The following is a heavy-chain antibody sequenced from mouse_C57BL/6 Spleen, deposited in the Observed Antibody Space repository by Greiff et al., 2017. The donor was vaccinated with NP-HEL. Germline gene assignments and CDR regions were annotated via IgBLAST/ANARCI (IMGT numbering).Heavy chain of an antibody. CDR1: GYTFTSYW. V-gene: IGHV1-7*01. CDR3: ARSGLGRGYYFDY. Sequence: QVQLQQSGAELAKPGASVKLSCKASGYTFTSYWMHWVKQRPGQGLEWIGYINPSSGYTKYNQKFKDKATLTANKSSSTAYMQLSSLTYEDSAVYYCARSGLGRGYYFDYWGQGTTLTVSS. D-gene: IGHD4-1*01. J-gene: IGHJ2*01. CDR2: INPSSGYT.